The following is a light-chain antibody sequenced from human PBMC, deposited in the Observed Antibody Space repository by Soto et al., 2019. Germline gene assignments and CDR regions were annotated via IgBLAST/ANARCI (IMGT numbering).Light chain of an antibody. CDR1: QSVSSY. J-gene: IGKJ4*01. Sequence: VLTQSPAALSVSQGERTTLSCRASQSVSSYLAWYQQKPGQAPRLRIYDAARRATGIPDRFSGGGSGTDFTLTFSGLEPEEFAVYYCQQFSSYPLTFGGGTDVDI. V-gene: IGKV3-11*01. CDR2: DAA. CDR3: QQFSSYPLT.